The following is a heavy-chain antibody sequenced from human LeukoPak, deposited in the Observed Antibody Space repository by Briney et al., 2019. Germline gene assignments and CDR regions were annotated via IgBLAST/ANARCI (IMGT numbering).Heavy chain of an antibody. J-gene: IGHJ4*02. CDR3: AKDTLVIVPDY. V-gene: IGHV3-48*03. D-gene: IGHD3-3*01. Sequence: PGGSLRLSCAASGFTFSSYEMNWVRQAPGKGLEWVSYISSSGSTIYYADSVKGRFTISRDNAKNSLYLQMNSLRAEDTAVYYCAKDTLVIVPDYWGQGTLVTVSS. CDR1: GFTFSSYE. CDR2: ISSSGSTI.